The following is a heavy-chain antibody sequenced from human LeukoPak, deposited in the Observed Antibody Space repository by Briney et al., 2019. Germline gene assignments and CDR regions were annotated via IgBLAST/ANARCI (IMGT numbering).Heavy chain of an antibody. CDR1: GFTFSSYA. CDR2: ISGSGGST. CDR3: TKDPSLISRTSSSSGFDY. D-gene: IGHD6-6*01. Sequence: GGSLRLSCAASGFTFSSYAMSWVRQAPGKGLEWVAAISGSGGSTYYADSVKGRLTLSTDPSNSTLYLQLNSLRADDTVVYYCTKDPSLISRTSSSSGFDYWGQGTMVTVSS. V-gene: IGHV3-23*01. J-gene: IGHJ4*02.